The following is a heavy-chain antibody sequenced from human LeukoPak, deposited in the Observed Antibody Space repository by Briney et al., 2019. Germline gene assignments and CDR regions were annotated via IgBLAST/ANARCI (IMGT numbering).Heavy chain of an antibody. Sequence: GGSLRLSSVDAQLTSSNYGMCWVRQTPGKRQAWVSRISFSGANRAYAESVRGRFTIPREKSKNTLFLQMNSLRAEDTAVYYCAKGGYDYAEYVDYWGQGTLVTVSS. CDR3: AKGGYDYAEYVDY. CDR2: ISFSGANR. D-gene: IGHD3-16*01. V-gene: IGHV3-23*01. CDR1: QLTSSNYG. J-gene: IGHJ4*02.